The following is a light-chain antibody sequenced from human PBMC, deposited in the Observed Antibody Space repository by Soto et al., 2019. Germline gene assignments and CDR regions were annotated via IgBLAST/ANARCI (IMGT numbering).Light chain of an antibody. Sequence: DIQMTQSPSSLSASVGDRVTITCRASQRISSYLNWYQQKPGKAPKLLIYAASSLHSGVPSRFSGSGSGTAFTLTISSLQPEDFVTYYCQQSYSTPHTFGQGTKVDIK. CDR1: QRISSY. V-gene: IGKV1-39*01. CDR3: QQSYSTPHT. J-gene: IGKJ1*01. CDR2: AAS.